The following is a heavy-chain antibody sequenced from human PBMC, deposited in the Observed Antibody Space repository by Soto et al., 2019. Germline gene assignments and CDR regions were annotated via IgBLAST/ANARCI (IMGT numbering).Heavy chain of an antibody. CDR3: AADPGGSYYPYYYYVMDV. CDR1: GFTLSSSA. J-gene: IGHJ6*02. Sequence: SVTVSCTASGFTLSSSAVQWVRQARGQRREWIGWIVVGSGNTNYAQKFQERVTITRDMSTSTAYMELSSLRSEDTAVYYCAADPGGSYYPYYYYVMDVWGQGTTVTVSS. V-gene: IGHV1-58*01. D-gene: IGHD1-26*01. CDR2: IVVGSGNT.